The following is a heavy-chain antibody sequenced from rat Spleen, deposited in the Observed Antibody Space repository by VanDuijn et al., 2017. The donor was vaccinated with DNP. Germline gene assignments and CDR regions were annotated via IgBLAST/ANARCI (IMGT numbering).Heavy chain of an antibody. CDR3: ARLTATRDYFDY. Sequence: EVQLVESGGDLVQPGRSLKLSCTASGFTFRNYDMAWVRQAPAKGLEWVASISPNADKTYYRDSVKGRFTVSRDDGKSSLYLQMDSLRSEDTATYYCARLTATRDYFDYWGQGVMVTVSS. J-gene: IGHJ2*01. D-gene: IGHD1-10*01. V-gene: IGHV5-25*01. CDR2: ISPNADKT. CDR1: GFTFRNYD.